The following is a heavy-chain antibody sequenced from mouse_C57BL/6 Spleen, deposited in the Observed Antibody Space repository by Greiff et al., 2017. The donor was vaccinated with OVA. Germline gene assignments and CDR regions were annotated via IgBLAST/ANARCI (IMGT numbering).Heavy chain of an antibody. CDR1: GYTFTSYW. CDR2: IDPSDSYT. V-gene: IGHV1-59*01. D-gene: IGHD2-5*01. J-gene: IGHJ4*01. CDR3: ARAYYSNSAGFDYAMDY. Sequence: QVQLQQPGAELVRPGTSVKLSCKASGYTFTSYWMHWVKQRPGQGLEWIGVIDPSDSYTNYNQKFKGKATLTVDTSSSTAYMQLSSLTSEDSAVYYCARAYYSNSAGFDYAMDYWGQGTSVTVSS.